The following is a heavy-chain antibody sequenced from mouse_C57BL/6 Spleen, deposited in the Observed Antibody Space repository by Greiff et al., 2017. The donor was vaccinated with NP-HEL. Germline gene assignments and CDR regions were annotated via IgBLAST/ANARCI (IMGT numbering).Heavy chain of an antibody. V-gene: IGHV1-69*01. CDR1: GYTFTSYW. CDR3: ARVGNGYFDY. D-gene: IGHD4-1*01. J-gene: IGHJ2*01. CDR2: IDPSDSYT. Sequence: QVQLQQPGAELVMPGASVKLSCKASGYTFTSYWMHWVKQRPGQGLEWIGEIDPSDSYTNYNQKFKGKSTLTVDKSSSTAYMQPSSLTSEDSAVYYCARVGNGYFDYWGQGTTLTVSS.